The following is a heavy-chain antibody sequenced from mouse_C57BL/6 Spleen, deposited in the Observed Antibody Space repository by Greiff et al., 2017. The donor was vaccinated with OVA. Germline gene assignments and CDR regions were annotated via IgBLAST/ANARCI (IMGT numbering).Heavy chain of an antibody. CDR1: GYTFTSYW. Sequence: VQLQQPGAELVKPGASVKLSCKASGYTFTSYWMHWVKQRPGQGLEWIGMIHPNSGSTNYNEKFKSKATLTVDKSSSTAYMQLSSLTSEDSAVYDCAPSAYYSNYDAMDDWGQGTSVTVSS. V-gene: IGHV1-64*01. D-gene: IGHD2-5*01. J-gene: IGHJ4*01. CDR2: IHPNSGST. CDR3: APSAYYSNYDAMDD.